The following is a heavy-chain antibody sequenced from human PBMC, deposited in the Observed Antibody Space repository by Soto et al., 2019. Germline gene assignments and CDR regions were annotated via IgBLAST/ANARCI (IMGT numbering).Heavy chain of an antibody. Sequence: PGGSLRLSCAASGFTFSSYAMSWVRQAPGKGLEWVAAICGGGGSTYYADSVKGRFTISRDNSKNTLYLQMNSLRAEDTAVYYCAKDLDERRVNWFDPWGQGTLVTVSS. D-gene: IGHD1-1*01. CDR1: GFTFSSYA. V-gene: IGHV3-23*01. J-gene: IGHJ5*02. CDR2: ICGGGGST. CDR3: AKDLDERRVNWFDP.